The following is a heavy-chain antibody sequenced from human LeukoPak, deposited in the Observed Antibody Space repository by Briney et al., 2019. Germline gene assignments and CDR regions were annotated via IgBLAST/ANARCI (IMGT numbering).Heavy chain of an antibody. D-gene: IGHD3-22*01. Sequence: GGSPRLSCVASGFTFSNHAMAWVRQAPGKGLEWVSGISGSGANTYYGDSVKGRFTISRDNSKNTLYLEMSSLSAEDTAVYYCAVEKSDSPDYWGQGTLVTVSS. CDR1: GFTFSNHA. CDR2: ISGSGANT. V-gene: IGHV3-23*01. J-gene: IGHJ4*02. CDR3: AVEKSDSPDY.